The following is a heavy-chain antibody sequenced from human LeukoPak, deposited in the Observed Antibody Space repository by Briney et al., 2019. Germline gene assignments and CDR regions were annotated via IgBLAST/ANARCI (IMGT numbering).Heavy chain of an antibody. J-gene: IGHJ4*02. Sequence: GGSLRLSCAASGFTFSSYAMSWVRQAPGKGLEWVSAISGSGGSTYYADSVKGRFTISRDNSKNTLYLQMNCLRAEDTAVYYCAKARRAPYYYDSSGYPYYFDYWGQGTLVTVSS. D-gene: IGHD3-22*01. V-gene: IGHV3-23*01. CDR1: GFTFSSYA. CDR2: ISGSGGST. CDR3: AKARRAPYYYDSSGYPYYFDY.